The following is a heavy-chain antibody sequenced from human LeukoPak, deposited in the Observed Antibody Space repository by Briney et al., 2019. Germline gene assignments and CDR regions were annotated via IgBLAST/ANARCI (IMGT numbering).Heavy chain of an antibody. D-gene: IGHD2-2*01. V-gene: IGHV1-8*01. CDR2: MNPNSGNT. CDR3: ARGGSTIVVVPASNLPSDY. J-gene: IGHJ4*02. CDR1: GYTLTSYV. Sequence: ASVKVSCKASGYTLTSYVVTWVGQATGPGREWLGWMNPNSGNTGYAPNFQGRVTMTRNTSISTAYMELSSLRSEDTAVYYCARGGSTIVVVPASNLPSDYWGEGSLLTVSS.